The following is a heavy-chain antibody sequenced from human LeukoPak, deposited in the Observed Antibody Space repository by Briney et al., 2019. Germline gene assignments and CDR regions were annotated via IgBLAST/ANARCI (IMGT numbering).Heavy chain of an antibody. J-gene: IGHJ4*02. Sequence: PSETLSLTCAVSGYSISSGYYWGWIRQPPGKGLEWIGSIYHSGSTYYNPSLKSRVTISVDTSKNQFSLKLSSVTAADTAVYCCARREYSSSRDYWGQGTMVTVSS. CDR3: ARREYSSSRDY. CDR1: GYSISSGYY. D-gene: IGHD6-6*01. CDR2: IYHSGST. V-gene: IGHV4-38-2*01.